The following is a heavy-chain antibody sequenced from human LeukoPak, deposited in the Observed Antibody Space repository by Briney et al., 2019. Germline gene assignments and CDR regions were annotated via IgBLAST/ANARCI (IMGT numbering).Heavy chain of an antibody. V-gene: IGHV4-34*01. CDR3: ARIAAQNPYYYCYMDV. CDR1: GGSISSHY. CDR2: INHSGST. D-gene: IGHD6-13*01. Sequence: SETLSLTCTVSGGSISSHYWSWIRQPPGKGLEWIGEINHSGSTNYNPSLKSRVTISVDTSKNQFSLKLSSVTAADTAVYYCARIAAQNPYYYCYMDVWGKGTTVTVSS. J-gene: IGHJ6*03.